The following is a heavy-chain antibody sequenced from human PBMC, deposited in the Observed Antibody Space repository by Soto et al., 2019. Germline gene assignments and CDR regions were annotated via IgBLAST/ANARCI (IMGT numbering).Heavy chain of an antibody. D-gene: IGHD5-18*01. CDR3: ARMESFGSLNWFDP. CDR2: MNPGSGDT. CDR1: GYTFTNND. V-gene: IGHV1-8*02. J-gene: IGHJ5*02. Sequence: QVQLVHSGAEVKKPGASVKVSCKASGYTFTNNDVSWVRQATGQGLEWMGWMNPGSGDTGYAQKFQGRVTMTRDISIATAYMELNSLTSEDTAIYYCARMESFGSLNWFDPWGQGTLVTVSS.